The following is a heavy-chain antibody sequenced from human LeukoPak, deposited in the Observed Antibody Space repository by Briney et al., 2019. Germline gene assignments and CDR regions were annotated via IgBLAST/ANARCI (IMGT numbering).Heavy chain of an antibody. CDR2: ISYDGSNK. D-gene: IGHD6-13*01. J-gene: IGHJ4*02. CDR3: AKGTYGSSWYYFDF. Sequence: GGSLRLSCAASGFTFSSYGMHWVRQAPGKGLEWVAVISYDGSNKYYADSVKGRFTISRDNSKNTLYLLMNSLRAEDTAVYYCAKGTYGSSWYYFDFWGQGTLVTVSS. CDR1: GFTFSSYG. V-gene: IGHV3-30*18.